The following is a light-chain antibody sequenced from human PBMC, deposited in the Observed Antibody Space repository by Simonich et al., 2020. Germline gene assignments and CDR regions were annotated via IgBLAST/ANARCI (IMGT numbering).Light chain of an antibody. CDR2: QDS. V-gene: IGLV3-1*01. CDR3: QAWDSSTVV. Sequence: SYELTQPPLVSVSPGQTASITCSGDKLGDKYACWYQQQPGQSHVLVIYQDSKRPSGIPERFSGSNAGNTATLTISGTQAMDEADYYCQAWDSSTVVFGGGTKLTVL. CDR1: KLGDKY. J-gene: IGLJ2*01.